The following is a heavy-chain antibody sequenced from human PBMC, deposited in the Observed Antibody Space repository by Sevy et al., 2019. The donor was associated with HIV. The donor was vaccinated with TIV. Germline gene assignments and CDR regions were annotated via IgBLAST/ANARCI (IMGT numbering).Heavy chain of an antibody. CDR3: ARRYYDSSGPVKAAAAFDI. D-gene: IGHD3-22*01. CDR1: GGTFSSYA. CDR2: IIPIFGTA. Sequence: ASVKVSCKASGGTFSSYAISWVRQAPGQGLEWMGGIIPIFGTANYAQKFQGRVTITADKPTSTAYMELSSLRSEDTAVYYCARRYYDSSGPVKAAAAFDIWGQGTMVTVSS. J-gene: IGHJ3*02. V-gene: IGHV1-69*06.